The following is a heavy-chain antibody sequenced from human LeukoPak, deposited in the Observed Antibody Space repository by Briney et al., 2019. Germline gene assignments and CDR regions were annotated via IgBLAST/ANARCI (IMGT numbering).Heavy chain of an antibody. CDR2: ISGSGGST. V-gene: IGHV3-23*01. D-gene: IGHD2-21*02. CDR3: AKDGHIVVVTAILNWFDP. CDR1: GFTFSSYA. Sequence: GGSLRLSCTASGFTFSSYAMSWVRQAPGKVLEWVSAISGSGGSTYYADSVKGRFTISRDNSKNTLYLQMNSLRAEDTAVYYCAKDGHIVVVTAILNWFDPWGQGTLVTVSS. J-gene: IGHJ5*02.